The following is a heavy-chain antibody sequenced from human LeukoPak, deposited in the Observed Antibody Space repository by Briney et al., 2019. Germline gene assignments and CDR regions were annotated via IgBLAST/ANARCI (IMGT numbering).Heavy chain of an antibody. D-gene: IGHD6-13*01. CDR3: ARHSTGIAAARVDWFDP. CDR2: IYYSGST. V-gene: IGHV4-59*08. J-gene: IGHJ5*02. CDR1: GGSISSYY. Sequence: SETLSLTCTVSGGSISSYYWSWIRQPPGKGLEWIGYIYYSGSTNYNPSLKSRVTISVDTSKNQFSLKLSSVTAADTAVYYCARHSTGIAAARVDWFDPRGQGTLVTVSS.